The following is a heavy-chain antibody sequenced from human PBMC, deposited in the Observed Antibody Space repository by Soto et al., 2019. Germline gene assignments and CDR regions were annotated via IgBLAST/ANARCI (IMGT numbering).Heavy chain of an antibody. Sequence: QVQLVQSGAEVKKPGASVKVSCKVSGYTLTELSMHWVRQAPGKGLEWMGGFDPEDGETIYAQKLQGRGTMTEDTXTDKPYMGLRSLSSADPAVYYCATAEGWDPDWFDPWGQGTLVTVSS. V-gene: IGHV1-24*01. J-gene: IGHJ5*02. CDR1: GYTLTELS. CDR3: ATAEGWDPDWFDP. D-gene: IGHD1-26*01. CDR2: FDPEDGET.